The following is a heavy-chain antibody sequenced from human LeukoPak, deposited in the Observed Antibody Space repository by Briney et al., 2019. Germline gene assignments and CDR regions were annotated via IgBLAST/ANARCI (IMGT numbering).Heavy chain of an antibody. V-gene: IGHV4-30-4*01. CDR2: IYYSGST. CDR1: GGSISSGDYY. J-gene: IGHJ6*02. D-gene: IGHD2-15*01. CDR3: ARGVVSCSGGSCYYCGMDV. Sequence: PSQTLSLTCTVSGGSISSGDYYWSWIRQPPGKGLEWIGYIYYSGSTYYNPSLKSRVTISVDTSKNQFSLKLSSVTAADTAVYYCARGVVSCSGGSCYYCGMDVWGQGTTVTVSS.